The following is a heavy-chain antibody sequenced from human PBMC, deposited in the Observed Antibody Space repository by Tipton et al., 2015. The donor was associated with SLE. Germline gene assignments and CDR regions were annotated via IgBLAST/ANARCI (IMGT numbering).Heavy chain of an antibody. CDR3: ARPYKWGGFDI. V-gene: IGHV3-53*05. Sequence: SLRLSCAASGFTVNSSYMTWVRQAPGKGLEWVSVIYSGGATYYTESVKGRFTISRDNSKNTLLLQMNSLRLEDTAMYYCARPYKWGGFDIWGQGTMVTVSS. D-gene: IGHD1-20*01. CDR2: IYSGGAT. CDR1: GFTVNSSY. J-gene: IGHJ3*02.